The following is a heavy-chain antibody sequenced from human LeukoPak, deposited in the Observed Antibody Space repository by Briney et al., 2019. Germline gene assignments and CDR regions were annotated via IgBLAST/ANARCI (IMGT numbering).Heavy chain of an antibody. CDR1: GGSINSYY. Sequence: SETLSLTCTVSGGSINSYYWSWIRQPAGKGLEWIGRIYTSGSTNYNPSLKSRVTISVDTSKNQFSLKLSSVTAADTAVYYCARHRLDYVWGSYRPNWFDPWGQGTLVTVSS. D-gene: IGHD3-16*02. J-gene: IGHJ5*02. CDR2: IYTSGST. V-gene: IGHV4-4*07. CDR3: ARHRLDYVWGSYRPNWFDP.